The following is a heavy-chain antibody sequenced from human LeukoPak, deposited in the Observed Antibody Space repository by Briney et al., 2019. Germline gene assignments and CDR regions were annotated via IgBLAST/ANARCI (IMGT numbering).Heavy chain of an antibody. CDR2: ISGSGGST. V-gene: IGHV3-23*01. CDR3: TTSWYDSSGYYP. CDR1: GFTFSSYA. J-gene: IGHJ5*02. Sequence: PGGSLRLSCAASGFTFSSYAMSWVRQAPGKGLEWVSAISGSGGSTYYADSVKGRFTISRDNSKNTLYLQMNSLKTEDTAVYYCTTSWYDSSGYYPWGQGTLVTVSS. D-gene: IGHD3-22*01.